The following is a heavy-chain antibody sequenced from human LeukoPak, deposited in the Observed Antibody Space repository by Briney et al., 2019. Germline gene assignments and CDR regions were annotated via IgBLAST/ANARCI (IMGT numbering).Heavy chain of an antibody. CDR1: GYTFTSYY. D-gene: IGHD6-6*01. CDR2: INPNSGGT. J-gene: IGHJ4*02. CDR3: ARQYSSSLDAEPFDY. V-gene: IGHV1-2*02. Sequence: ASVKVSCKASGYTFTSYYMHWVRQAPGQGLEWMGWINPNSGGTNYAQKFQGRVTMTRDTSISTAYMELSRLRSDDTAVYYCARQYSSSLDAEPFDYWGQGTLVTVSS.